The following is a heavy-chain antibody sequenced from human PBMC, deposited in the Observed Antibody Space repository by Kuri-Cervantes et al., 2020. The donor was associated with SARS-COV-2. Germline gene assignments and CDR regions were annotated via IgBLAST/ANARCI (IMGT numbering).Heavy chain of an antibody. D-gene: IGHD3-3*01. CDR3: ANHYDGTYPI. V-gene: IGHV3-23*01. CDR2: ITGSADGGNT. Sequence: GESLKISCVASGFSFSTYGMSWVRQAPGKGLERVSSITGSADGGNTYHAESVKGRFTISRDNSKSTLFLQMSSLRAEDTAMYYCANHYDGTYPIWDRGTLVTVSS. J-gene: IGHJ4*02. CDR1: GFSFSTYG.